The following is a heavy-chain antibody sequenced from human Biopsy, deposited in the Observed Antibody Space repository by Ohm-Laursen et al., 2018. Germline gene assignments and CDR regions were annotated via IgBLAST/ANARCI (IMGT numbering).Heavy chain of an antibody. Sequence: SDTLSLTCNVSGGSISNNNYYWGWIRQPPGKGLEWIGSIFYRGSTHYKPSLKSRVNISVDTSKNHFSLKLNSVTAADTAVYYCARDYDTSGYYYVSWGQGSLVTVSS. D-gene: IGHD3-22*01. CDR2: IFYRGST. CDR3: ARDYDTSGYYYVS. V-gene: IGHV4-39*02. J-gene: IGHJ5*02. CDR1: GGSISNNNYY.